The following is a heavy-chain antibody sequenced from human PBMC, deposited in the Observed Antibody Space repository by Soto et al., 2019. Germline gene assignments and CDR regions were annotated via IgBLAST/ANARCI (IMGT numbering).Heavy chain of an antibody. V-gene: IGHV1-18*04. CDR3: AREVGSSGYYGWVTRRAYYYGMDV. CDR1: GYTFTSYG. D-gene: IGHD3-22*01. J-gene: IGHJ6*02. CDR2: ISAYNGNT. Sequence: GASVKVSCKASGYTFTSYGISWVRQAPGQGLEWMGWISAYNGNTNYAQKLQGRVTMTTDTSTSTAYMELRSLRSDDTAVYYCAREVGSSGYYGWVTRRAYYYGMDVWGQGTTVTVSS.